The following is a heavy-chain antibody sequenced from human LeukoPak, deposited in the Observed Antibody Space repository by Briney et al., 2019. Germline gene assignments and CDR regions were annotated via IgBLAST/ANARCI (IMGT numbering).Heavy chain of an antibody. V-gene: IGHV4-59*11. CDR1: GGSISSHY. J-gene: IGHJ4*02. CDR3: AREPYYDFWSGHPTSYFDY. D-gene: IGHD3-3*01. CDR2: IYYSGST. Sequence: SETLSLTCTVSGGSISSHYWNWIRQPPGKGLEWIGYIYYSGSTNYNPSLKSRVTISVDTSKNQFSLKLSSVTAADTAVYYCAREPYYDFWSGHPTSYFDYWGQGTLVTVSS.